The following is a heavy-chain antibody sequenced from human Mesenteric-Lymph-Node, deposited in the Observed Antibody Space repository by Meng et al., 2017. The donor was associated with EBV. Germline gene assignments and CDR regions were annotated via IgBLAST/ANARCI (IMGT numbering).Heavy chain of an antibody. CDR1: GGSFSGYY. D-gene: IGHD5-18*01. V-gene: IGHV4-34*01. CDR3: ARGGGYRYGQPQDL. CDR2: NNHSGST. Sequence: QVQLQQSGAGLLKPSETLSLTCAVYGGSFSGYYWSWIRPPPGKGLEWIGENNHSGSTNYNTSLKSRVTISVDTYKNQFSLKLSSVVAADTAVYYCARGGGYRYGQPQDLWGQGTLVTVSS. J-gene: IGHJ4*02.